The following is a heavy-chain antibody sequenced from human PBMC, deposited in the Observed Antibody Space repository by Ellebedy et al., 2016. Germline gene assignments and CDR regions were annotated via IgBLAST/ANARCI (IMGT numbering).Heavy chain of an antibody. V-gene: IGHV4-59*02. CDR3: ARDVSLYSSSPSFDF. CDR1: GGSVDTYY. CDR2: VFYGGST. J-gene: IGHJ4*02. Sequence: SETLSLPXTVSGGSVDTYYWTWMRQSPGKGLEWIGYVFYGGSTKYNPSLRRRVTISLDPAKNQFSLKVTSVAAADTAVYYCARDVSLYSSSPSFDFWGQGMLVTVSS. D-gene: IGHD6-6*01.